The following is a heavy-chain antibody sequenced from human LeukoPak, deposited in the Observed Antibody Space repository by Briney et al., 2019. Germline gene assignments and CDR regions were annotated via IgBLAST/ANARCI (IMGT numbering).Heavy chain of an antibody. CDR3: ARDAASGGHAFDI. CDR2: ISSNGGST. V-gene: IGHV3-64*01. CDR1: GFTFSSYA. D-gene: IGHD1-26*01. J-gene: IGHJ3*02. Sequence: GGSLRLSCAASGFTFSSYAMHWVRQAPGKGLEYVSAISSNGGSTYYANSVKGRFTISRDNSKNTLYLQMGSLRAEDMAVYYCARDAASGGHAFDIWGQGTMVTVSS.